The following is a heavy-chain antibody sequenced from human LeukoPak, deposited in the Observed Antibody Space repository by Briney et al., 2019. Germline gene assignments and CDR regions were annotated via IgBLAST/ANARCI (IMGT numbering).Heavy chain of an antibody. D-gene: IGHD2-2*02. CDR3: ARHSYTPFDC. CDR2: IYHNGDT. CDR1: GGSISTYY. J-gene: IGHJ4*02. Sequence: PSETLSLTRSVSGGSISTYYWSWIRQSPGKGLEWIGYIYHNGDTNYNPSFKSRVTISVDTSKNQFSLRLMSVTAADTAIYYCARHSYTPFDCWGQGTLVTVSS. V-gene: IGHV4-59*08.